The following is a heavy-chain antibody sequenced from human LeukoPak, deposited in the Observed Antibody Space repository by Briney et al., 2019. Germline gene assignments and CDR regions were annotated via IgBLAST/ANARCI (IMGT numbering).Heavy chain of an antibody. CDR2: ISSSGSTI. J-gene: IGHJ5*02. CDR3: ARDRWFDP. CDR1: GXTFSSYE. V-gene: IGHV3-48*03. Sequence: GGSLRLSCAASGXTFSSYEMNWVRQAPGKGLEWISYISSSGSTIYYADSVKGRFAISRDNAKNSLYLQMYGLRADDTAIYYCARDRWFDPWGQGTLVTVSS.